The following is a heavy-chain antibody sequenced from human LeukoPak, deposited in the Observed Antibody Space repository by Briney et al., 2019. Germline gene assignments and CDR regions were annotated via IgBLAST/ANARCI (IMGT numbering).Heavy chain of an antibody. CDR1: GYTFTGYY. CDR3: AIETTMGIYYYGMDV. D-gene: IGHD5-18*01. Sequence: GASVKVSCKASGYTFTGYYMRWVRQAPGQGLEWMGWINPNSGGTNYAQKFQGRVTMTRDTSISTAYMELSRLRSDDTAVYYCAIETTMGIYYYGMDVWGQGTTVTASS. J-gene: IGHJ6*02. CDR2: INPNSGGT. V-gene: IGHV1-2*02.